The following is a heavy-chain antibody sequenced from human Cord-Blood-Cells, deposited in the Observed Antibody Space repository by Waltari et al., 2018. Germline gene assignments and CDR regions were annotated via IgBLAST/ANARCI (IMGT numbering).Heavy chain of an antibody. Sequence: QVQLQQWGAGLLKPSETLSLTCAVYGGSFSGYYWSWIRQPPGQGLEWIGEINHSGSTNYNPSLKSRVTISVDTSKNQFSLKLSSVTAADTAVYYCARGSVVVPAAIRFHYYYGMDVWGQGTTVTVSS. J-gene: IGHJ6*02. D-gene: IGHD2-2*02. CDR3: ARGSVVVPAAIRFHYYYGMDV. V-gene: IGHV4-34*01. CDR2: INHSGST. CDR1: GGSFSGYY.